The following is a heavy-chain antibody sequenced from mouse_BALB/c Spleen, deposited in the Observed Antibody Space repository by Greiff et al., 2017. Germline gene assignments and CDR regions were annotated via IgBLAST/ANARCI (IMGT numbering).Heavy chain of an antibody. CDR1: GFDFSRYW. D-gene: IGHD1-1*01. J-gene: IGHJ4*01. Sequence: DVQLQESGGGLVQPGGSLKLSCAASGFDFSRYWMSWVRQAPGKGLEWIGEINPDSSTINYTPSLKDKFIISRDNAKNTLYLQMSKVRSEDTALYYCARPGYYYGSSYAMDYWGQGTSVTVSS. CDR3: ARPGYYYGSSYAMDY. V-gene: IGHV4-1*02. CDR2: INPDSSTI.